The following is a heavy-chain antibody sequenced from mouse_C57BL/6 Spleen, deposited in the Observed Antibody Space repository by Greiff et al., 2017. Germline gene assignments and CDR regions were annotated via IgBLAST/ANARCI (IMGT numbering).Heavy chain of an antibody. CDR3: ARGLRRDYGSSYGYFDV. Sequence: QVQLQQPGTELVKPGASVKLSCKASGYTFTSYWMHWVKQRPGQGLEWIGNINPSNGGTNYNEKFKSKATLTVDKDSSTAYMQLSSLTSEDSAVYYCARGLRRDYGSSYGYFDVWGTGTTVTVSS. J-gene: IGHJ1*03. CDR2: INPSNGGT. CDR1: GYTFTSYW. D-gene: IGHD1-1*01. V-gene: IGHV1-53*01.